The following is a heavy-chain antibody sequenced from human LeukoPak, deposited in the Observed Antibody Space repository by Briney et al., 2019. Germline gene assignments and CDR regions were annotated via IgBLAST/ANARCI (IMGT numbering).Heavy chain of an antibody. V-gene: IGHV4-59*08. CDR1: GGSISSYY. Sequence: PSETLSLTCTASGGSISSYYWSWIRQPPGKGLEWIGYIYYSGSTNYNPSLKSRVTISVDTSKNQFSLKLSSVTAADTAVYYCARHRGSGSYIDYWGQGTLVTVSS. CDR3: ARHRGSGSYIDY. J-gene: IGHJ4*02. CDR2: IYYSGST. D-gene: IGHD1-26*01.